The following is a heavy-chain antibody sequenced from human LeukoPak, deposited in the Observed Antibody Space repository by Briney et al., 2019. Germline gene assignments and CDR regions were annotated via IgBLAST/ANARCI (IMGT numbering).Heavy chain of an antibody. V-gene: IGHV3-11*04. CDR1: GFTFSDYY. CDR3: ARDAADDFQRGGYYHYMDV. J-gene: IGHJ6*03. D-gene: IGHD6-13*01. CDR2: ISSSGSTI. Sequence: GGSLRLSCAASGFTFSDYYMSWIRQAPGKGLEWVSYISSSGSTIYYADSVKGRFTISRDNAKNSLYLQMNSLRAEDTAVYYCARDAADDFQRGGYYHYMDVWGKGTTVTVSS.